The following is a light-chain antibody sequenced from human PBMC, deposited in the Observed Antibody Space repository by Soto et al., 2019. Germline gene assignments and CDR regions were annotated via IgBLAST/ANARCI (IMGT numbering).Light chain of an antibody. CDR3: QHDGTSPWT. V-gene: IGKV3-20*01. J-gene: IGKJ1*01. Sequence: ELVLTQSQTTLSLSPGERDDISCRARQNVGSAYLAGYQQKSGQAPRLLIDGTSGRIAGVPDRFSSSGSGTDVSLTINRLDQEDFAVDYYQHDGTSPWTFGQGTKVEIK. CDR2: GTS. CDR1: QNVGSAY.